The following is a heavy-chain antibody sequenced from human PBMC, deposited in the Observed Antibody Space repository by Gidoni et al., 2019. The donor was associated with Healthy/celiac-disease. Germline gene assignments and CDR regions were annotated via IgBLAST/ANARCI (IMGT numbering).Heavy chain of an antibody. Sequence: EVQLVESGGGLVQPGGSLRLSCAAPGFPFRSYWMSWVRQAPGKGLEWVANIKQDGSEKYYVDSVKGRFTISRDNAKNSLYLQMNSLRAEDTAVYYCARDQDGDYIGAFDIWGQGTMVTVSS. D-gene: IGHD4-17*01. CDR2: IKQDGSEK. V-gene: IGHV3-7*01. J-gene: IGHJ3*02. CDR1: GFPFRSYW. CDR3: ARDQDGDYIGAFDI.